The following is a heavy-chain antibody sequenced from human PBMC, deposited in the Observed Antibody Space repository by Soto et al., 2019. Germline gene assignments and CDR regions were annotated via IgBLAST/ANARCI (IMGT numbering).Heavy chain of an antibody. CDR3: ARSGTNENWFDP. J-gene: IGHJ5*02. CDR2: IYYSGST. V-gene: IGHV4-31*03. D-gene: IGHD1-1*01. CDR1: GGSISSGGYY. Sequence: SETLSLTCTVSGGSISSGGYYWSWIRQHPGKGLEWIGYIYYSGSTYYNPSLKSRVTISVDTSKNQFSLKLSSVTAADTAVYYCARSGTNENWFDPWGQGTRVTVSS.